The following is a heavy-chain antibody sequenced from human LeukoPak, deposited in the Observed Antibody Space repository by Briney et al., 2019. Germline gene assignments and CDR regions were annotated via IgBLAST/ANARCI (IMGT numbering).Heavy chain of an antibody. J-gene: IGHJ5*02. Sequence: SETLSLTCTVSGGSISSYYWSWIRQPAGKGLEWIGRIYTSGSTNYNPSLKSRVTMSVDTSKNQFSLKLSSVTAADTAVYYCARQANYYGSGINWFDPWGQGTLVTVFS. D-gene: IGHD3-10*01. CDR1: GGSISSYY. CDR2: IYTSGST. V-gene: IGHV4-4*07. CDR3: ARQANYYGSGINWFDP.